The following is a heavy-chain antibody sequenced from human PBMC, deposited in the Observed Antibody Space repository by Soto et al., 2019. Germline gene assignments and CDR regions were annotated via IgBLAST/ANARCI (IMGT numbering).Heavy chain of an antibody. V-gene: IGHV4-59*02. CDR2: ISNSGGT. CDR3: ARESVGVTATNDYYYGVDV. J-gene: IGHJ6*02. D-gene: IGHD1-26*01. CDR1: GGSVSSSY. Sequence: SETLSLTCTVSGGSVSSSYWSWIRQPPGRGLEWIGFISNSGGTSYNPSLKSRVTMSADTSKNQLSLNLRSVTAADTAVYYCARESVGVTATNDYYYGVDVWGQGTTVTVSS.